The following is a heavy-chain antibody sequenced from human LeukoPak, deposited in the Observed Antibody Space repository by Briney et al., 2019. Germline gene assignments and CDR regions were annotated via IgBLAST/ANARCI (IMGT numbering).Heavy chain of an antibody. D-gene: IGHD3-22*01. CDR2: ISGSGGST. J-gene: IGHJ4*02. Sequence: PGGSLRLSCAASGFTFSSYAMSWVRQAPGKGLEWVSAISGSGGSTYYADSVKGRFTISRDNSKNTLYPQMNSLRAEDTAVYYCAKHMIVVVSPFDYWGQGTLVTVSS. CDR1: GFTFSSYA. V-gene: IGHV3-23*01. CDR3: AKHMIVVVSPFDY.